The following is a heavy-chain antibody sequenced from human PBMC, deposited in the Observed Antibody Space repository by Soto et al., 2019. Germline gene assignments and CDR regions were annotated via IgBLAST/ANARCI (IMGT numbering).Heavy chain of an antibody. D-gene: IGHD2-2*01. CDR2: ISGSGGST. V-gene: IGHV3-23*01. J-gene: IGHJ4*02. Sequence: GGSLRLSCAASGFTFSSYAMSWVRQAPGKGLEWVSAISGSGGSTYYADSVKGRFTIPRDNSKNTLYLQMNSLRAEDTAVYYCAKERPEGIVVVPAAHDLAYWGQGTLVTVSS. CDR3: AKERPEGIVVVPAAHDLAY. CDR1: GFTFSSYA.